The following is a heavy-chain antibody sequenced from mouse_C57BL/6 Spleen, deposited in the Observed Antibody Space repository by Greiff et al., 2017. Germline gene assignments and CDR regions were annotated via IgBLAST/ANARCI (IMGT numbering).Heavy chain of an antibody. CDR3: ARLYDGYLYAMDY. J-gene: IGHJ4*01. CDR2: SYPRSGNT. Sequence: VQLQQSGAELARPGASVKLSCKASGYTFTSYGISWVKQRTGQGLEWIGESYPRSGNTYYNEKFKGKATLTADKSSSTAYMELRSLTSEDSAVYFCARLYDGYLYAMDYWGQGTSVTVSS. CDR1: GYTFTSYG. D-gene: IGHD2-3*01. V-gene: IGHV1-81*01.